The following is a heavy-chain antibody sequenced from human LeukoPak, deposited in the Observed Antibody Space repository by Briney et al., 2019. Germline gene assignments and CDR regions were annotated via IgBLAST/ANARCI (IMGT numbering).Heavy chain of an antibody. CDR2: IRSTANGYAT. V-gene: IGHV3-73*01. Sequence: GGSLRLSCAASGFTFSGSALHWVRQASGKGLEWVGRIRSTANGYATAYAASVKGRFTISRDDSKNTAYLQMNSLRAEDTAVYYCARGGSYLSAFDIWGQGTMVTVSS. J-gene: IGHJ3*02. D-gene: IGHD1-26*01. CDR1: GFTFSGSA. CDR3: ARGGSYLSAFDI.